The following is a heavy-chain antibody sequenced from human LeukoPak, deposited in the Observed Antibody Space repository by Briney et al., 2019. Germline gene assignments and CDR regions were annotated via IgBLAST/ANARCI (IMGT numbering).Heavy chain of an antibody. CDR3: ARTVVVTAEHAFDV. CDR1: GFTFSSYA. Sequence: GGSLRLSCAASGFTFSSYAMSWVRQAPGKGLEWVSAISGSGGSTYYADSVKGRFTISRDNSKNMLYLQMNSLRAEDTAVYYCARTVVVTAEHAFDVWGQGTMVTVSS. D-gene: IGHD2-21*02. V-gene: IGHV3-23*01. J-gene: IGHJ3*01. CDR2: ISGSGGST.